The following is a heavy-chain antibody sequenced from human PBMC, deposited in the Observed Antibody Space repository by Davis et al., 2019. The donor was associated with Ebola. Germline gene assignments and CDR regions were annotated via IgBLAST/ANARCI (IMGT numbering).Heavy chain of an antibody. V-gene: IGHV3-21*01. CDR2: ISSSSSYI. Sequence: GESLKISCAASGFTFSSYAMSWVRQAPGKGLEWVSSISSSSSYIYYADSVKGRFTISRDNAKNSLYLQMNSLRAEDTAVYYCTDYYYYGMDVWGQGTTVTVSS. J-gene: IGHJ6*02. CDR1: GFTFSSYA. CDR3: TDYYYYGMDV.